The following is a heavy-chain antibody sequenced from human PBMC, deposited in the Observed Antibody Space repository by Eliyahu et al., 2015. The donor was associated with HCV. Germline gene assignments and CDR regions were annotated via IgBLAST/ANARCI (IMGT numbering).Heavy chain of an antibody. CDR2: INGDGSTT. Sequence: EVELVXSGGGLVQPGGSLRLSCAASXFTFNXHWMHWVRQVSGKGLVWVSRINGDGSTTNYADSVKGRFTISRDNAKNTLYLEMNSLRPEDTAVYYCARGRGTTTSSPASLFDPWGQGTLVTVSS. V-gene: IGHV3-74*01. J-gene: IGHJ5*02. CDR1: XFTFNXHW. D-gene: IGHD2/OR15-2a*01. CDR3: ARGRGTTTSSPASLFDP.